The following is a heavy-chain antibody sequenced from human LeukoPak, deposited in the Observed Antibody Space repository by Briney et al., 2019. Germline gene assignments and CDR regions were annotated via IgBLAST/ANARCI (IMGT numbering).Heavy chain of an antibody. Sequence: QPGGSLRLSCAASGFTFSSYAMSWVRQAPGKGLEWVSAISGSGGSTYYADSGKGRFTISRDNSKNTLYLQMNSLRAEDTAVYYCARDRGMATTSIFDYWGQGTLVTVSS. CDR3: ARDRGMATTSIFDY. J-gene: IGHJ4*02. CDR1: GFTFSSYA. D-gene: IGHD5-24*01. CDR2: ISGSGGST. V-gene: IGHV3-23*01.